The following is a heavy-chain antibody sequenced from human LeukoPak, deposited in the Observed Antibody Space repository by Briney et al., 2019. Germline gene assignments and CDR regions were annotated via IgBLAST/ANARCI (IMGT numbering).Heavy chain of an antibody. Sequence: SQTLSLTCAVSGGSIRSSAYYWSWIRQPPGKGLEWIGYIYHSGSTSYNPSLKSRVTISADRSKNQFSLNLTSVTAADTALYYCARVVILELDYYYYYYMDVWGKGITVTISS. V-gene: IGHV4-30-2*01. CDR2: IYHSGST. CDR3: ARVVILELDYYYYYYMDV. J-gene: IGHJ6*03. CDR1: GGSIRSSAYY. D-gene: IGHD1-7*01.